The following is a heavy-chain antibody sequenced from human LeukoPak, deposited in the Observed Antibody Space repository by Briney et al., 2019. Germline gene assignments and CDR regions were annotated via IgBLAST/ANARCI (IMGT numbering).Heavy chain of an antibody. CDR2: ISGSGGNT. J-gene: IGHJ4*02. Sequence: PGGSLRLSCAASGFNFDDYGMSWVRQAPGKGLEWVSAISGSGGNTYYADSVKGRFTISRDNSKNTLYLQMNSLRAEDTAVYYCAKGGLLVASFDYWGQGTLVTVSS. V-gene: IGHV3-23*01. D-gene: IGHD5-12*01. CDR1: GFNFDDYG. CDR3: AKGGLLVASFDY.